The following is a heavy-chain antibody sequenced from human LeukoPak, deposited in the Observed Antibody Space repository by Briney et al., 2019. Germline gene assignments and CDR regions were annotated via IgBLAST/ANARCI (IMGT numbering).Heavy chain of an antibody. J-gene: IGHJ4*02. CDR1: GFTFSNYW. CDR3: GRGTGYSVVDY. D-gene: IGHD5-18*01. V-gene: IGHV3-74*01. Sequence: GGSLRLSCAASGFTFSNYWMHWVRQAPGKGLVWVSRINSDGRSTSHADSVKGRFTISRDNAKNTPYLQMNSLRAEDTAVYYCGRGTGYSVVDYWGQGTLVTVAS. CDR2: INSDGRST.